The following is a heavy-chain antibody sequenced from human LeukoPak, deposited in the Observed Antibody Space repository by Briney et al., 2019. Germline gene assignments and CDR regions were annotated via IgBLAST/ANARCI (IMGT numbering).Heavy chain of an antibody. J-gene: IGHJ4*02. CDR2: ISSSSSTI. Sequence: GGSLRLSCAASGFTFSSYSMNWVRQAPGKGLEWVSYISSSSSTIYYADSVKGRFTISRDNAKNTLYLQMDSLRADDTAVYYCASELIRTTQVIDYWGQGTLVTVSS. CDR3: ASELIRTTQVIDY. CDR1: GFTFSSYS. D-gene: IGHD1-7*01. V-gene: IGHV3-48*01.